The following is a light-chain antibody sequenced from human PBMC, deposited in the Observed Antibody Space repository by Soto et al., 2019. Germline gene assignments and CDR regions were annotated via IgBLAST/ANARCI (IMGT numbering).Light chain of an antibody. CDR3: LSTDNSGNVWV. V-gene: IGLV3-16*01. CDR1: ALPKKY. CDR2: KGT. Sequence: SYELTQPPSVSVSLGQMARITCSGEALPKKYAYWYQQKPGQSPVVVIYKGTERPSGIPERFSGSTSGTIVTLTISGVQAEDEADYYCLSTDNSGNVWVFGGGTTLTVL. J-gene: IGLJ2*01.